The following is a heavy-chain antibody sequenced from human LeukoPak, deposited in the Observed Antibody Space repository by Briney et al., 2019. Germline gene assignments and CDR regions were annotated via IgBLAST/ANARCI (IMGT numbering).Heavy chain of an antibody. D-gene: IGHD1-26*01. J-gene: IGHJ6*03. V-gene: IGHV3-30*02. CDR2: IRYDGSNK. Sequence: GGSLGLCCVASGFTFSSYGMHWVRQAPGKGLEWVAFIRYDGSNKYYADSVKGRFTISRDNPKNTVYLQMNSLRGEDTAVYYCAKDRGDYYYMDVWGKGTTVTVSS. CDR1: GFTFSSYG. CDR3: AKDRGDYYYMDV.